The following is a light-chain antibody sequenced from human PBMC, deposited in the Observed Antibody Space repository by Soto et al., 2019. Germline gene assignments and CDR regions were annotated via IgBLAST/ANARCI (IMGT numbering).Light chain of an antibody. CDR2: EVS. Sequence: QSALTQPASVSGSPGQSITISCTGTTSDVRGYNYVSWYQHHPGKAPKLMIFEVSNRPSGVSNRFSGSKSGNTASLSISGLQTEDEADYYCTSYTSSNTLAFGTGTKVTVL. J-gene: IGLJ1*01. CDR3: TSYTSSNTLA. V-gene: IGLV2-14*01. CDR1: TSDVRGYNY.